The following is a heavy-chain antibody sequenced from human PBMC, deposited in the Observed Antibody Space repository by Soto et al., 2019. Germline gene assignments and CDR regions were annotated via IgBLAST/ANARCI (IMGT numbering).Heavy chain of an antibody. CDR2: VSGSGAGT. J-gene: IGHJ6*02. Sequence: GGSLRLSCTASGFTFSTSAMSWVRQAPGRGLEWVSGVSGSGAGTYYADSVKGRFTISRDNSKNTLYLQMSGLRAEDAAVYYCAKGPTVFGAVISFDYYYGMYVWGQGTPVTVSS. D-gene: IGHD3-3*01. CDR1: GFTFSTSA. V-gene: IGHV3-23*01. CDR3: AKGPTVFGAVISFDYYYGMYV.